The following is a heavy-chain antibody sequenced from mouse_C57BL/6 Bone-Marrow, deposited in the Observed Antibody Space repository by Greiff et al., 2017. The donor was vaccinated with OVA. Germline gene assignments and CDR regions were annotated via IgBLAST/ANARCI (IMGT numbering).Heavy chain of an antibody. CDR3: TRRDSHYYGSSYFDY. J-gene: IGHJ2*01. Sequence: EVKVVESGGGLVQPGGSMKLSCAASGFTFSDAWMDWVRQSPEKGLEWVAEIRNKANNHATYYAESVKGRFTISRDDSKSSVYLQMNSLRAEDTGIYYCTRRDSHYYGSSYFDYWGQGTTLTVSS. CDR1: GFTFSDAW. CDR2: IRNKANNHAT. D-gene: IGHD1-1*01. V-gene: IGHV6-6*01.